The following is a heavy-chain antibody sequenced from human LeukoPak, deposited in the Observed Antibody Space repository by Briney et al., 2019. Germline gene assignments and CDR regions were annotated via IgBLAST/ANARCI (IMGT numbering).Heavy chain of an antibody. J-gene: IGHJ4*02. Sequence: PSETLSLTCSVFNASISTYYWSWIRQPPGKGLEWIGYISSSGNTNYNPSLKSRLTISVDTSKNHFSLRLTSVTAADTAVYYCARDKRHSYGRYFDPWGQGMLVTVSS. CDR1: NASISTYY. V-gene: IGHV4-59*01. CDR3: ARDKRHSYGRYFDP. D-gene: IGHD5-18*01. CDR2: ISSSGNT.